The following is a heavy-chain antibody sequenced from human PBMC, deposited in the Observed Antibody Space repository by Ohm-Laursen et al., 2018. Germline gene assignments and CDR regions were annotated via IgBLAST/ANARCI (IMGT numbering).Heavy chain of an antibody. Sequence: SLRLSCAASGFTFSSYSMNWVRQAPGKGLEWVSSISSSSSYIYYADSVKDRFTISRDNAKNSLYLQMNSLRAEDTAVYYCASVYSGSLFDYWGQGTLVTVSS. J-gene: IGHJ4*02. V-gene: IGHV3-21*01. CDR3: ASVYSGSLFDY. D-gene: IGHD1-26*01. CDR2: ISSSSSYI. CDR1: GFTFSSYS.